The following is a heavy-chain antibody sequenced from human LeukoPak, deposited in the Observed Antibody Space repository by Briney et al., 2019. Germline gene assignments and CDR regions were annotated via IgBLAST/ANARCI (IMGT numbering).Heavy chain of an antibody. CDR3: ARGNLRYFDWLLSGYFQH. V-gene: IGHV4-39*01. CDR2: IYYSGST. CDR1: GGSISSSSYY. D-gene: IGHD3-9*01. Sequence: PSETLSLTCTVSGGSISSSSYYWGWIRQPPGKGLEWIGSIYYSGSTYYNPSLKSRVTISVDTSKNQFSLKLSSVTAADTAVYYCARGNLRYFDWLLSGYFQHWGQGTLVTVSS. J-gene: IGHJ1*01.